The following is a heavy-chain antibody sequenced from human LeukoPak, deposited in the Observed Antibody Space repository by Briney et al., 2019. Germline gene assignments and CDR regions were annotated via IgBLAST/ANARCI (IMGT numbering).Heavy chain of an antibody. J-gene: IGHJ4*02. Sequence: GGSLRLSCAASGFTFSTYWMSWVRQAPGKGLEWVANIKEDGSVKYYGDSVRGRFTISRDNAKNSLYLQMNSLRAEDTAVYYCARDSSGYQWGQGTLVTVSS. CDR3: ARDSSGYQ. CDR1: GFTFSTYW. CDR2: IKEDGSVK. D-gene: IGHD3-22*01. V-gene: IGHV3-7*01.